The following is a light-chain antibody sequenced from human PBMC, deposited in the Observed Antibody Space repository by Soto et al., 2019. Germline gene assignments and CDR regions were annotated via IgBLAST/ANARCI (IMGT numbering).Light chain of an antibody. J-gene: IGLJ1*01. CDR1: SSDVGGYDY. CDR2: KAS. Sequence: QSALTQPASVSGSPGQSITISCTGTSSDVGGYDYVSWYQQHPGKAPRLMIYKASNRPSGVSHRFSGSRSGNTASLTISGLQAEDEADYYCSSYTSGRTLYVFGTGTKVTV. CDR3: SSYTSGRTLYV. V-gene: IGLV2-14*01.